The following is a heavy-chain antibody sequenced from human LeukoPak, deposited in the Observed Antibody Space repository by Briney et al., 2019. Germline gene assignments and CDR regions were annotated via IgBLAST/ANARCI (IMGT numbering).Heavy chain of an antibody. V-gene: IGHV3-23*01. CDR2: ISGSGGST. D-gene: IGHD2-2*01. J-gene: IGHJ4*02. Sequence: GGSLRLSCAASGFTFSSYAMSWVRQAPGEGLEWVSAISGSGGSTYYADSVKGRFTISRDNSKNTLYLQMNSLRAEDTAVYYCAKDPGGYCSSTSCYYDYWGQGTLVTVSS. CDR3: AKDPGGYCSSTSCYYDY. CDR1: GFTFSSYA.